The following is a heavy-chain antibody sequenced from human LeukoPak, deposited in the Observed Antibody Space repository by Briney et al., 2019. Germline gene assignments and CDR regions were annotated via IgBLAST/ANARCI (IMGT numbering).Heavy chain of an antibody. Sequence: SETLSLTCAVYGGSFSGYYWSWIRQPPGKGLEWIGEINHSGGTNYNPSLKSRVTISVDTSKNQFSLKLSSVTAADTAVYHCARVRSGLPYPPFDYWGQGTLVTVSS. CDR2: INHSGGT. V-gene: IGHV4-34*01. CDR1: GGSFSGYY. D-gene: IGHD3-16*01. J-gene: IGHJ4*02. CDR3: ARVRSGLPYPPFDY.